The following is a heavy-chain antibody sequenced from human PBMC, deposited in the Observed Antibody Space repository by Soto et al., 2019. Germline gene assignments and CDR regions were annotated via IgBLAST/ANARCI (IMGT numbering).Heavy chain of an antibody. J-gene: IGHJ4*02. CDR3: ANWRGITLVRGVH. D-gene: IGHD3-10*01. CDR1: GFTFSSNG. Sequence: QVQLVESGGGVVQPGRSLRLSCAASGFTFSSNGMHWVRQAPGKGLEWVAVISYDGSNKYYADSVKGRFTISRDNSKNTLYMQMNSMRAEDTAVYYCANWRGITLVRGVHWGKGTLVTVSS. V-gene: IGHV3-30*18. CDR2: ISYDGSNK.